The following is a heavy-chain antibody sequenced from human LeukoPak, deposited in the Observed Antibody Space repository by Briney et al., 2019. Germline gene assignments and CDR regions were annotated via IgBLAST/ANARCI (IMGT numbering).Heavy chain of an antibody. CDR2: IYYSGST. J-gene: IGHJ4*02. Sequence: SETLSLTCTVSGGSISSSSYYWGWIRQPPGKGLEWNGSIYYSGSTYYNPSLKSRVTISVDTSKNQFSLKLSSVTAADTAVYYCARQELDYWGQGTLVTVSS. V-gene: IGHV4-39*01. CDR1: GGSISSSSYY. CDR3: ARQELDY.